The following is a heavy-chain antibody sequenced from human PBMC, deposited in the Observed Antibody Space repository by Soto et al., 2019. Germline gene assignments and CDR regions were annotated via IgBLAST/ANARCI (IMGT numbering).Heavy chain of an antibody. V-gene: IGHV3-72*01. D-gene: IGHD3-16*01. CDR1: GFTSSDHY. J-gene: IGHJ6*02. CDR3: ARAGFGHGLDV. CDR2: TANKRSRYTT. Sequence: EVELVEAGGGLVQAGGSLSFSCGVSGFTSSDHYMDWVRQAPGKGLEWVGRTANKRSRYTTEYAASVKGRFIISRDDSKNSVYLQMNSLKIEDTAVYYCARAGFGHGLDVWGQGTTVTVSS.